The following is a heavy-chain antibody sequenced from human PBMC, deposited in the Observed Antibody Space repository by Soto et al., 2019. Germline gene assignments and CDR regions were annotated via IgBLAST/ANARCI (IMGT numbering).Heavy chain of an antibody. CDR1: GFTFSNYA. V-gene: IGHV3-23*01. CDR3: ARESTPHLGYWFNGVCYNDL. CDR2: ISGSADST. D-gene: IGHD2-8*01. J-gene: IGHJ5*02. Sequence: GVSLRLSCAASGFTFSNYAMSWVRQAPGKGLEWVSAISGSADSTFHADSVKGRFTISRDNSKNTLYLQMNRLRAEDTALYFCARESTPHLGYWFNGVCYNDLWGQGTLVTVSS.